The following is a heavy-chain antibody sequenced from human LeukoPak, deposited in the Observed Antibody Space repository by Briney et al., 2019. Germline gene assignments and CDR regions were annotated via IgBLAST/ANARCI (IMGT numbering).Heavy chain of an antibody. J-gene: IGHJ4*02. CDR1: GGSFSGYY. D-gene: IGHD6-13*01. Sequence: PSETLSLTCAVYGGSFSGYYWGWIRQPPGKGLEWIGSIYHSGNTYYNPSLKSRVAISVDTSKNQFSLKMRSVTASDTAIYYCARDWQQLAQFDYWGQGTLVTVSS. CDR2: IYHSGNT. V-gene: IGHV4-38-2*02. CDR3: ARDWQQLAQFDY.